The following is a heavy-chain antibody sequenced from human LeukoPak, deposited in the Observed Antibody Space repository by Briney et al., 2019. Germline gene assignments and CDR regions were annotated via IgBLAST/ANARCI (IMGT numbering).Heavy chain of an antibody. V-gene: IGHV3-66*01. CDR1: GFTVSNNY. Sequence: GGSLRLSCAASGFTVSNNYMSWVRQAPGKGLEWVSVIYSGGGTYYADSVKGRFTISRDNSKNTLYLQMNSLRAEDTAVYYCARDSGGSYYTDYWGQGSLVTVSS. CDR3: ARDSGGSYYTDY. CDR2: IYSGGGT. J-gene: IGHJ4*02. D-gene: IGHD1-26*01.